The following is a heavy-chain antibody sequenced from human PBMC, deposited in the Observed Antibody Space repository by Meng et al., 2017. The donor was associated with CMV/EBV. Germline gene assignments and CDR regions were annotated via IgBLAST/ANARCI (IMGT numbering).Heavy chain of an antibody. D-gene: IGHD6-13*01. CDR2: ISYDGSNK. J-gene: IGHJ4*02. CDR1: GFTFSSYA. CDR3: ARAEAGIAVAGTQDY. V-gene: IGHV3-30*04. Sequence: SLKISCAASGFTFSSYAMHWVRQAGGKGLEWVAVISYDGSNKYYADSVKGRFTISRDNSKNTLYLQMNSLRAEDTAVYYCARAEAGIAVAGTQDYWGQGTLVTVSS.